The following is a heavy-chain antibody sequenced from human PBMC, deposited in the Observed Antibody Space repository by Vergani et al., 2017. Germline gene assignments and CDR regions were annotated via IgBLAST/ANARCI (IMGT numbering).Heavy chain of an antibody. V-gene: IGHV4-61*02. Sequence: QVQLQESGPGLVKPSQTLSLTCTVSGGSISSGSYYWSWIRQPAGKGLEWIGRIYTSGSTNYNPSLKMRVTISVDTSKNQFSLKLSSVTAADTAVYYCAREPSVGYCSGGSCTPDAFDIWGQGTMVTVSS. J-gene: IGHJ3*02. CDR3: AREPSVGYCSGGSCTPDAFDI. CDR2: IYTSGST. D-gene: IGHD2-15*01. CDR1: GGSISSGSYY.